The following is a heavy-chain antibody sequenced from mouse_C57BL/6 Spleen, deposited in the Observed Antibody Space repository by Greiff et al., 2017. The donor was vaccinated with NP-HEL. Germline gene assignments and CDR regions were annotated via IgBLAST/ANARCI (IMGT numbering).Heavy chain of an antibody. Sequence: QVQLQQPGAELVRPGTSVKLSCKASGYTFTSYWMHWVKQRPGQGLEWIGVIDPSDSYTNYNQKFKGKATLTVDTSSSTAYMQLSSLTSEDSAVYYGARSQFITTVVAHWYFDVWGTGTTVTVSS. D-gene: IGHD1-1*01. J-gene: IGHJ1*03. CDR2: IDPSDSYT. CDR1: GYTFTSYW. CDR3: ARSQFITTVVAHWYFDV. V-gene: IGHV1-59*01.